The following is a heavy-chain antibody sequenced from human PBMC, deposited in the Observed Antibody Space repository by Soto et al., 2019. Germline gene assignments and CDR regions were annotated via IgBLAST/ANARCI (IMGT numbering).Heavy chain of an antibody. Sequence: GGSLRLSCAASGFTFSSYAMNWVRQAPGKGLEWVSVISGSGGYTYYADSVKGRFTISRDNSKNTLHLQINSLRAEDTAVYYCAKASYDSSGYYYAPDYWGQGTLVTVSS. V-gene: IGHV3-23*01. CDR2: ISGSGGYT. J-gene: IGHJ4*02. D-gene: IGHD3-22*01. CDR1: GFTFSSYA. CDR3: AKASYDSSGYYYAPDY.